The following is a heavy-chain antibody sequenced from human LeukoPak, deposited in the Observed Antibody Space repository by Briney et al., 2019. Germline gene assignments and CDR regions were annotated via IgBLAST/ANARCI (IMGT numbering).Heavy chain of an antibody. CDR1: GFTFSSYG. D-gene: IGHD3-10*01. J-gene: IGHJ4*02. Sequence: GGSLTLSCAASGFTFSSYGMSWVRQAPGKGLEWVSTIRGSGDITYYADSVKGRFTISRDNPKNTLYLQMNGLRAEDTAVYYCAKGTYGSGTYGSIDYWGQGTLVTVSS. V-gene: IGHV3-23*01. CDR2: IRGSGDIT. CDR3: AKGTYGSGTYGSIDY.